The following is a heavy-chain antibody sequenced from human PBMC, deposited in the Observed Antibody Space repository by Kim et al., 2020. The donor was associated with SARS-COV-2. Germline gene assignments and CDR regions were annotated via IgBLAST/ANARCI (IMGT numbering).Heavy chain of an antibody. Sequence: GSLRLSCAASGFTFSSYGMHWVRQAPGKGLEWVAVISYDGSNKYYADSVKGRFTISRDNSKNTLYLQMNSLRAEDTAVYYCAKQLLLWFGEVPPFDYWGQGTLVTVSS. V-gene: IGHV3-30*18. CDR3: AKQLLLWFGEVPPFDY. J-gene: IGHJ4*02. CDR2: ISYDGSNK. CDR1: GFTFSSYG. D-gene: IGHD3-10*01.